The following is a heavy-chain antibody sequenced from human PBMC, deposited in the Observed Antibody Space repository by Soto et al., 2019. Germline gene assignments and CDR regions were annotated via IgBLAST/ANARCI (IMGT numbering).Heavy chain of an antibody. J-gene: IGHJ5*02. CDR2: IYHSGST. V-gene: IGHV4-38-2*02. CDR3: ERDPGNEWFDP. D-gene: IGHD1-1*01. CDR1: GYSISSGYY. Sequence: SETLSLTCAVSGYSISSGYYWGWIRQPPGKGLEWIGSIYHSGSTYYNPSLKSRVTISVDTSKNQFSLKLSSVTAADTAVYYCERDPGNEWFDPWGQGTLVTVSS.